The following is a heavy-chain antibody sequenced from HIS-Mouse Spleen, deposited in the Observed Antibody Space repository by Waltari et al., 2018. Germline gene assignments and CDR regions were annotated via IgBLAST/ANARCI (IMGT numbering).Heavy chain of an antibody. J-gene: IGHJ4*02. Sequence: IYSGGSTYYADSVKGRFTISRDNSKNTLYLQMNSLRAEDTAVYYCARGQTSIAARGGFDYWGQGTLVTVSS. D-gene: IGHD6-6*01. CDR2: IYSGGST. CDR3: ARGQTSIAARGGFDY. V-gene: IGHV3-66*01.